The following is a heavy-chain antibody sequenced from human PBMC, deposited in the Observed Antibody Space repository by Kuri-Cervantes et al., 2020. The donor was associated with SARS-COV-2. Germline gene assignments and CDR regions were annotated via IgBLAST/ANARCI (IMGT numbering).Heavy chain of an antibody. D-gene: IGHD3-10*01. CDR1: GDSITIYY. V-gene: IGHV4-59*01. CDR3: ARGTTPVYVSGPLWFHLDL. Sequence: SKTLSLTCTVSGDSITIYYWSWIRQPPGKGLEWIGYISETGGTNYNPSLKSRVTMSVDISKNQFSLMMNSVNAAETAVYYCARGTTPVYVSGPLWFHLDLWGQGTLVTVSS. CDR2: ISETGGT. J-gene: IGHJ5*02.